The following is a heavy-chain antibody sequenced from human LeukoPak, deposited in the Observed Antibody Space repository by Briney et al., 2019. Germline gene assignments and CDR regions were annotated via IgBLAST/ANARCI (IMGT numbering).Heavy chain of an antibody. V-gene: IGHV4-34*01. Sequence: SETLSLTCTVSGGSISSYYWSWIRQPPGKGLEWIGEINHSGSTNYNPSLKSRVTISVDTSKNQFSLKLSSVTAADTAVYYCARGGPRYCSGGSCYFGYWGQGTLVTVSS. J-gene: IGHJ4*02. CDR1: GGSISSYY. D-gene: IGHD2-15*01. CDR3: ARGGPRYCSGGSCYFGY. CDR2: INHSGST.